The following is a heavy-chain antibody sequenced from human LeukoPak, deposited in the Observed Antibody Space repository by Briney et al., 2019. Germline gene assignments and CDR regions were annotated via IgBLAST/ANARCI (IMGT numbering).Heavy chain of an antibody. J-gene: IGHJ6*03. Sequence: GGSLRLSCAASGFTFSSYAMSWVRQAPGKGLEWVSAISGSGGSTYYADSVKGRFTISRDNSKNTLYLQMNSLRAEDTAVYYCARYIVGATNYMDVWGKGTTVTISS. CDR1: GFTFSSYA. CDR2: ISGSGGST. V-gene: IGHV3-23*01. D-gene: IGHD1-26*01. CDR3: ARYIVGATNYMDV.